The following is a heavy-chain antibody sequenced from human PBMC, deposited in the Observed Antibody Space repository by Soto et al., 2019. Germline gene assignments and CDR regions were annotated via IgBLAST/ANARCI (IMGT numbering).Heavy chain of an antibody. CDR3: AREDDGGDRDYYGLDV. CDR1: GGSISFDHYH. CDR2: VHYIGSV. D-gene: IGHD2-21*02. J-gene: IGHJ6*02. V-gene: IGHV4-30-4*01. Sequence: QVQLQQSGPGLVKPSQTLSLTCTVSGGSISFDHYHCTWIRQPPGKGLAWIGYVHYIGSVLYNPSHESRVSISVDPSKNQFPLKLSSVTAADTAVYFCAREDDGGDRDYYGLDVWGQGTTVTDSS.